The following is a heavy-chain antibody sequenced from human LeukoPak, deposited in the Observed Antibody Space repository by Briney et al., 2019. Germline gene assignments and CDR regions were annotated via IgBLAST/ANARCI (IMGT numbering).Heavy chain of an antibody. J-gene: IGHJ4*02. D-gene: IGHD6-13*01. CDR1: GYTLTELS. CDR2: ISAYNGNT. Sequence: ASVKVSCKVSGYTLTELSMHWVRQAPGQGLEWMGWISAYNGNTNYAQKLQGRVTMTTDTSTSTAYMELRSLRSDDTAVYYCARVAAAGSPAGYWGQGTLVTVSS. CDR3: ARVAAAGSPAGY. V-gene: IGHV1-18*01.